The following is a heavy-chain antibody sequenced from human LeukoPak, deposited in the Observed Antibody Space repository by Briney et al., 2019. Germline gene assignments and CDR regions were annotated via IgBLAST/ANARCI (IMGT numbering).Heavy chain of an antibody. J-gene: IGHJ4*02. CDR1: GGSINSGDYY. D-gene: IGHD2/OR15-2a*01. Sequence: SETLSLTCTVSGGSINSGDYYWSWIRQPPGKGLEWIGYIYYSGNSFYNPSLKSRVTIPVDTSKNHVSLNLSSVTAADTAVYYCARGNNPYYFDYWGQGTLVTVSS. CDR3: ARGNNPYYFDY. CDR2: IYYSGNS. V-gene: IGHV4-30-4*08.